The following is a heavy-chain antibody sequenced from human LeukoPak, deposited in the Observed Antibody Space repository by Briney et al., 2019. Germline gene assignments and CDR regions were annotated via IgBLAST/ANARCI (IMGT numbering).Heavy chain of an antibody. V-gene: IGHV3-23*01. D-gene: IGHD5-24*01. Sequence: GGSLRLSCAASGFSFSSAAMTWVRQAPGKGLEWVSLIGTIGYSTYYADSVKGRFTISRDNSKNTLSLQMNSLRVEDTATYYCAKDIQLSTWGLGTMVTVSS. CDR3: AKDIQLST. CDR1: GFSFSSAA. CDR2: IGTIGYST. J-gene: IGHJ3*01.